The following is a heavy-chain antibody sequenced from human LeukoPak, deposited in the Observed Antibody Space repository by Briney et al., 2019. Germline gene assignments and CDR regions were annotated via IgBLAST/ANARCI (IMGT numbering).Heavy chain of an antibody. CDR3: AKDVYSSGWYFFDY. V-gene: IGHV3-23*01. CDR1: GFTFSTYA. Sequence: GGSLRLSCAASGFTFSTYAMSWVRQAPGKGLEWVSAISGSGGSTYYADSVKGRFTISRDNSKNTLYLQMNSLRAEDTAVYYCAKDVYSSGWYFFDYWGQGTLVTVSS. CDR2: ISGSGGST. D-gene: IGHD6-19*01. J-gene: IGHJ4*02.